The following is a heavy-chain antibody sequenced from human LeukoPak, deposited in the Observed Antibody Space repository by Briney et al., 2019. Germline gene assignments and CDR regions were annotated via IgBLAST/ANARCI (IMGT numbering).Heavy chain of an antibody. Sequence: SETLSLTCTVSGASISSSRYYWGWIRQPPGKGLEWIGSIYYSGSTYYNPSLKSRVTISVDTSKNQFSLKLSSVTAADTAVYYCARGEGDPWGQGTLVTVSS. CDR2: IYYSGST. J-gene: IGHJ5*02. CDR1: GASISSSRYY. V-gene: IGHV4-39*07. CDR3: ARGEGDP.